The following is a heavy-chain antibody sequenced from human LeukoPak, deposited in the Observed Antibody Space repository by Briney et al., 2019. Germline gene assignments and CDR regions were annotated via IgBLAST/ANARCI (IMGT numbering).Heavy chain of an antibody. V-gene: IGHV1-46*01. Sequence: VASVKVSCKASGYTFTSYDINWVRQATGQGLEWMGIINPSGGSTSYAQKFQGRVTMTRDTSTSTVYMELSSLRSEDTAVYYCARTGSRGVRYSSSWYFFDYWGQGTLVTVSS. CDR1: GYTFTSYD. J-gene: IGHJ4*02. CDR3: ARTGSRGVRYSSSWYFFDY. D-gene: IGHD6-13*01. CDR2: INPSGGST.